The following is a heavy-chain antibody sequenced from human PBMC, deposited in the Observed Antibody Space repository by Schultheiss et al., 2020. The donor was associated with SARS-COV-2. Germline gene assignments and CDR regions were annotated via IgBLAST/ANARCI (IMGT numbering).Heavy chain of an antibody. CDR2: IIPIFGTT. V-gene: IGHV1-69*13. Sequence: SVKVSCKASGGTFSNYGISWVRQAPGQGLEWMGGIIPIFGTTKYAQKFQGRVTITADESTSTAYMELRSLRSDDTAVYYCARGTPSGDYEDWGQGTLVTVSS. CDR1: GGTFSNYG. J-gene: IGHJ4*02. CDR3: ARGTPSGDYED. D-gene: IGHD4-17*01.